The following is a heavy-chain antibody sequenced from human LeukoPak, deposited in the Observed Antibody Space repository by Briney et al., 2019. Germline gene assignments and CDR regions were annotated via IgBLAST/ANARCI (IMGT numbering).Heavy chain of an antibody. D-gene: IGHD6-19*01. Sequence: SETLSLTCTVSGDSISRYYWSWIRQPAGKGLEYLGHIFTSGATIFNPDLKSRLTMSVDTSKTQFSLKMRPVTAADTAVYFCARVRFSSGSYFFDSWGQGTLVTVSS. CDR2: IFTSGAT. CDR3: ARVRFSSGSYFFDS. J-gene: IGHJ4*02. CDR1: GDSISRYY. V-gene: IGHV4-4*07.